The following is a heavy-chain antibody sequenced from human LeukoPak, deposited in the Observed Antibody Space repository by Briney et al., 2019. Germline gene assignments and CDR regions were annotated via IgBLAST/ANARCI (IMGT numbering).Heavy chain of an antibody. CDR1: GGSINSYY. Sequence: NSSETLSLTCIVSGGSINSYYWSWIRQPPGKGLEWIGYIYYSGSISYKPSLKSRATISVDTSKNQLSLKLTSVTAADTAVYYCASVYSSRTYWFDPWGQGTLVTVSS. CDR3: ASVYSSRTYWFDP. J-gene: IGHJ5*02. CDR2: IYYSGSI. V-gene: IGHV4-59*01. D-gene: IGHD6-13*01.